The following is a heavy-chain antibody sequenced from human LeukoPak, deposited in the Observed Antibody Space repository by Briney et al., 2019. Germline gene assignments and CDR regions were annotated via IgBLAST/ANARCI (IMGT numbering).Heavy chain of an antibody. J-gene: IGHJ4*02. V-gene: IGHV3-48*03. CDR3: ARLLYGSGSFDY. Sequence: GGSLRLSCAVSGFTFSSSEMNWVRQAPGKGLEWVSYISSSGSTIYYADSLKGRFTISRDNAKNSLYLQMNSPRAEDTAVYYCARLLYGSGSFDYWGQGTLVTVSS. CDR1: GFTFSSSE. CDR2: ISSSGSTI. D-gene: IGHD3-10*01.